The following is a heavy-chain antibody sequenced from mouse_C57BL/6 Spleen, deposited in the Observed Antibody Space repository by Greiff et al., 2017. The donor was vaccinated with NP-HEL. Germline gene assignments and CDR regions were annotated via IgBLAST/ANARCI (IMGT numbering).Heavy chain of an antibody. CDR1: GYTFTDYY. J-gene: IGHJ2*01. D-gene: IGHD1-1*01. CDR3: ARSGYGSSFDY. Sequence: EVQLQQSGPVLVKPGASVKMSCKASGYTFTDYYMNWVKQSHGKSLEWIGVINPYNGGTSYNQKFKGKATLPVDKSSSTAYRELNSRTSEDSAVYYGARSGYGSSFDYWGQGTTLTVSS. V-gene: IGHV1-19*01. CDR2: INPYNGGT.